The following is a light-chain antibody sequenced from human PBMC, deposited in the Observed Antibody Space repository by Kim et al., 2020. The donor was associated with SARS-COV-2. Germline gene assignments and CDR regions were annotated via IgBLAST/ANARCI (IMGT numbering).Light chain of an antibody. CDR1: QNIDTY. V-gene: IGKV3-11*01. CDR3: QHRKNWPLT. CDR2: VAS. J-gene: IGKJ4*01. Sequence: LSPGDRATPSCRASQNIDTYLAWYQQRPGQAPRLLVYVASNRATGVPDRFSGSGSGTDFTLTISSLEPEDFAVYYCQHRKNWPLTFGGGTKVDIK.